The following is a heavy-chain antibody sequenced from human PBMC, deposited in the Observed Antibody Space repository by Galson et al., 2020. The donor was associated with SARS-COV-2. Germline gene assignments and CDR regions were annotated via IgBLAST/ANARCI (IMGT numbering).Heavy chain of an antibody. Sequence: SETLSLTCAVSGYSISSGYYRGWIRQPPGKGLEWIGSIYHSASTYYNPSLKSRVTITVDTSKNQLSLKLSSVPAADTAVYYCAREIQWFGELLYFDYWGQGTLVTVSS. CDR1: GYSISSGYY. CDR2: IYHSAST. J-gene: IGHJ4*02. CDR3: AREIQWFGELLYFDY. V-gene: IGHV4-38-2*02. D-gene: IGHD3-10*01.